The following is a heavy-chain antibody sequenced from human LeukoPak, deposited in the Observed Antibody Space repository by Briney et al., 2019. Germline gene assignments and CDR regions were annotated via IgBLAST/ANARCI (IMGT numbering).Heavy chain of an antibody. CDR1: EYTFTGYY. Sequence: ASVKVSCTASEYTFTGYYMHWVRQAPGQGLEWMGWINPNSGATDYAQNFQGRVTLTRDTSISTAYMELSRLRSDDTAVYYCASGYRFGNWGQGTLVTVSS. V-gene: IGHV1-2*02. J-gene: IGHJ4*02. CDR2: INPNSGAT. CDR3: ASGYRFGN. D-gene: IGHD5-18*01.